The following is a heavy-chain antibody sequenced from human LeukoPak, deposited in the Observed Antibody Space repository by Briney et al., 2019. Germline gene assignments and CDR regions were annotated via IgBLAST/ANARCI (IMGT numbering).Heavy chain of an antibody. Sequence: PSETLSLTCAVSGGSISSGGYSWSWIRQPAGKGLEWIGRIYTSGSTNYNPSLKSRVTMSVDTSKNQFSLKLSSVTAADTAVYYCARDTIGYCSSTSCLSTHDAFDIWGQGTMVTVSS. V-gene: IGHV4-61*02. CDR1: GGSISSGGYS. J-gene: IGHJ3*02. CDR3: ARDTIGYCSSTSCLSTHDAFDI. CDR2: IYTSGST. D-gene: IGHD2-2*01.